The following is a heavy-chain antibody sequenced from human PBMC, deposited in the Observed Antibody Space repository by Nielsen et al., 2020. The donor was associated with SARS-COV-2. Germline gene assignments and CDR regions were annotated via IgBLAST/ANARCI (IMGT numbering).Heavy chain of an antibody. D-gene: IGHD6-19*01. V-gene: IGHV2-5*02. CDR2: IYWDDDK. J-gene: IGHJ6*02. Sequence: WIRQPPGKALEWLARIYWDDDKRYSPSLESRLTITKDTSKNQVVLTMTNMDPVDTATYYCAREIAVAGTYYYYYYGMDVWGQGTTVTVSS. CDR3: AREIAVAGTYYYYYYGMDV.